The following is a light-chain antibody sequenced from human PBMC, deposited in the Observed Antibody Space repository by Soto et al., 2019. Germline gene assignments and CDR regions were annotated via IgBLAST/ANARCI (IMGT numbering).Light chain of an antibody. CDR1: QSITTW. CDR3: QQYNSYSGT. CDR2: KAS. Sequence: DIQMTQSPSTLSASVGDRVTITCRASQSITTWLAWYQQKPGKAPKVLIYKASSLESGVPLRFSGSGSGTEFTLTISSLQPDDFATYYCQQYNSYSGTFGQGTKVEI. V-gene: IGKV1-5*03. J-gene: IGKJ1*01.